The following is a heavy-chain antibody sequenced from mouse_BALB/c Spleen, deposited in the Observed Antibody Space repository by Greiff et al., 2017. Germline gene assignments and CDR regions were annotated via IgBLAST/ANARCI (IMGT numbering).Heavy chain of an antibody. Sequence: QVQLKQSGPGLVAPSQSLSITCTVSGFSLTSYGVSWVRQPPGTGLEWLGVIWGDGSTNYHSALISRLSISKDNSKSQVFLKLNSLQNDDTATYYGAKGEDYYYGSSYNYYAMDYWGQGTSVTVSS. CDR3: AKGEDYYYGSSYNYYAMDY. V-gene: IGHV2-3*01. CDR2: IWGDGST. CDR1: GFSLTSYG. D-gene: IGHD1-1*01. J-gene: IGHJ4*01.